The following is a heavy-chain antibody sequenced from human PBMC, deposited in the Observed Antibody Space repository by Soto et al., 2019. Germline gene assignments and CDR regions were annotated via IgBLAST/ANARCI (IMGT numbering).Heavy chain of an antibody. J-gene: IGHJ6*03. CDR2: IKQDGSEK. CDR3: ARVPSTRDIWSYGVGGKYYCYYMDV. Sequence: EVQLVESGGGLVQPGGSLRLSCAASGFSFSHYCMSWVRQAPGKGLEWVANIKQDGSEKYDVDSVKGRFTISRDNAKNSMFLQMDSLRGEDTAVYYCARVPSTRDIWSYGVGGKYYCYYMDVWGKGTTVTVSS. CDR1: GFSFSHYC. D-gene: IGHD1-7*01. V-gene: IGHV3-7*04.